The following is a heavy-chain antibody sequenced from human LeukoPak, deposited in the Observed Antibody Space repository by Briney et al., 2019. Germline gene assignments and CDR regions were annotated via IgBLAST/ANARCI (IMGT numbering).Heavy chain of an antibody. Sequence: ASVKVSCKASGYTFTSYGISWVRQAPGQGLEWMGWISAYNGNTNYAQKLQGRVTMTTDTSTSTAYMELRSLRSDDTAVYYYASPQNGIVVVPAASAFDIWGQGTMVTVSS. J-gene: IGHJ3*02. CDR2: ISAYNGNT. V-gene: IGHV1-18*01. D-gene: IGHD2-2*01. CDR3: ASPQNGIVVVPAASAFDI. CDR1: GYTFTSYG.